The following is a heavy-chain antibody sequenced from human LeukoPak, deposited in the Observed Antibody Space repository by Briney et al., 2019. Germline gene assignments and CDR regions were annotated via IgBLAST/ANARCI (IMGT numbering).Heavy chain of an antibody. J-gene: IGHJ4*02. D-gene: IGHD2/OR15-2a*01. CDR3: ARELSPAVKFYFDS. Sequence: GGSLRLSCAASGXTYSSYGVHWVRQAPGKGLEWVAFIWYDGSNQYYADSVKGRFTISRDNSKNTVYLQMNSLRVEDTAVYYCARELSPAVKFYFDSWGQGTQVTVSS. CDR2: IWYDGSNQ. V-gene: IGHV3-33*08. CDR1: GXTYSSYG.